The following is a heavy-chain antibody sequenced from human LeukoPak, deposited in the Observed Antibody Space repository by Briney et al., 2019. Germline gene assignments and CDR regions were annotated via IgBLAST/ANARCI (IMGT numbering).Heavy chain of an antibody. CDR2: IYSSGHT. Sequence: GGSLRLSCAASGFTVSANYMNWVRQAPGKGLEWVSVIYSSGHTYYADSVKGRFTISRDNAQNSLYLQMNSLRPEDTAVYYRARDYDSSGYPYYFDYWGQGTLVTVSS. V-gene: IGHV3-69-1*01. CDR3: ARDYDSSGYPYYFDY. CDR1: GFTVSANY. J-gene: IGHJ4*02. D-gene: IGHD3-22*01.